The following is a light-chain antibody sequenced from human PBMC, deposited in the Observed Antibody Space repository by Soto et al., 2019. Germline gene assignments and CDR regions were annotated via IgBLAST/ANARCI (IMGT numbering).Light chain of an antibody. J-gene: IGKJ4*01. V-gene: IGKV3-11*01. CDR3: QQRSNWPPLT. CDR1: QSVSSY. Sequence: EIVLTQSPATLSLSPGERATLSCRASQSVSSYLAWYQQKPGQAPRLLIYDASNRATGIPARFSGSGSGTDSTLTISTLEPGDFPVYYCQQRSNWPPLTFGGGTKVEIK. CDR2: DAS.